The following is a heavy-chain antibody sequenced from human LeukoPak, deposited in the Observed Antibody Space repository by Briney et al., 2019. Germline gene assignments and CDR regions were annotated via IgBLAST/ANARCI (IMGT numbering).Heavy chain of an antibody. J-gene: IGHJ5*02. D-gene: IGHD6-19*01. CDR3: ARRLVAGAYNWFDP. CDR1: GGSISSYY. V-gene: IGHV4-59*08. Sequence: SETLSLTCTVSGGSISSYYWSWIRQPPGKGLEWIGCIYDSGSTNYNPSLRSRVTISVDTPKNQFSLKLSSVTAADTAVYYCARRLVAGAYNWFDPWGQGTLVTVSS. CDR2: IYDSGST.